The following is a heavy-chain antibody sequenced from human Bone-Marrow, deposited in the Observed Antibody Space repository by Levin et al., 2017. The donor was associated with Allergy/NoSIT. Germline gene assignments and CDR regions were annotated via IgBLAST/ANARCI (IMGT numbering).Heavy chain of an antibody. Sequence: GESLKISCTASGFTFNKYGLTWVRQAPGKGLEWVASIGGSGIDANYADSVRGRFTITRDMNMIFLQMNRLRVEDMAVYYCAKDPMWDRYNFDMDVWGQGTSVIVSS. D-gene: IGHD1-26*01. CDR1: GFTFNKYG. CDR3: AKDPMWDRYNFDMDV. J-gene: IGHJ6*02. CDR2: IGGSGIDA. V-gene: IGHV3-23*01.